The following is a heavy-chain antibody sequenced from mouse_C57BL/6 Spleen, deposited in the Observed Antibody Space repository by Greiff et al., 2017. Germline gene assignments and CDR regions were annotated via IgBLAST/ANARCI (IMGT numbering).Heavy chain of an antibody. CDR2: IYPGDGDT. Sequence: VKLQQSGPELVKPGASVKISCKASGYAFSSSWMNWVKQRPGKGLEWIGRIYPGDGDTNYNGKFKGKATLTADKSSSTAYMQLSSLTSEDSAVYFCAIYDGYFYYFDYWGQGTTLTVSS. J-gene: IGHJ2*01. CDR1: GYAFSSSW. CDR3: AIYDGYFYYFDY. D-gene: IGHD2-3*01. V-gene: IGHV1-82*01.